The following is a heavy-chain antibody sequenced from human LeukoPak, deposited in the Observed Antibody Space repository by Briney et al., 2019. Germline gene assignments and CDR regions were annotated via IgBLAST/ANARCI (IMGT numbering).Heavy chain of an antibody. J-gene: IGHJ4*02. V-gene: IGHV1-8*01. CDR3: ARGSYPKVVVAAAIDY. Sequence: ASVKVSCKASGYTFTSYDINWVRQATGQGLEWMGWMNPNSGNTGYAQKFQGRVTMTRNTSISTAYMELSSLRSEDTAVYYCARGSYPKVVVAAAIDYWGQGTLVTVSS. CDR1: GYTFTSYD. CDR2: MNPNSGNT. D-gene: IGHD2-15*01.